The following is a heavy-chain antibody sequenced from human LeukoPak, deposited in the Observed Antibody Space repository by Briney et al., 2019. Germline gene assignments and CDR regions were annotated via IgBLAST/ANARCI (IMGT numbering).Heavy chain of an antibody. CDR3: ARDTYVWGSYPTAGYYFDY. V-gene: IGHV3-7*01. J-gene: IGHJ4*02. Sequence: GGSLRLSCAASGFTFSGYWMMWVRQAPGKGLEWVANIKQDGSVKQYVDSVKGRFTISRDNAKNSLYLQMNSLRAEDTAVYYCARDTYVWGSYPTAGYYFDYWGQGTVVTVSS. CDR2: IKQDGSVK. CDR1: GFTFSGYW. D-gene: IGHD3-16*01.